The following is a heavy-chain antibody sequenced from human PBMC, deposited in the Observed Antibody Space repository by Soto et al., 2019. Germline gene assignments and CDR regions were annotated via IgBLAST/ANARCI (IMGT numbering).Heavy chain of an antibody. CDR1: GFTFSSYA. CDR3: ATLVWSSGWYGGWYYYGMDV. V-gene: IGHV3-23*01. Sequence: GGSLRLSCAASGFTFSSYAMSWVRQAPGKGLEWVSAISGSGGSTYYADSVKGRFTISRDNSKNTLYLQMNSLRAEDTAVYYCATLVWSSGWYGGWYYYGMDVWGQGTTVTVSS. J-gene: IGHJ6*02. CDR2: ISGSGGST. D-gene: IGHD6-19*01.